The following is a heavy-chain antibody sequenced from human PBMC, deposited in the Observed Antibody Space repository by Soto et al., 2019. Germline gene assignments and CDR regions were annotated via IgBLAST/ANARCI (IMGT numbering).Heavy chain of an antibody. J-gene: IGHJ6*03. D-gene: IGHD3-10*01. V-gene: IGHV3-30*18. CDR1: GFTFNSHG. Sequence: GGSLRLSCVAFGFTFNSHGMHWVRQVPGKGLEWLAVISYDGNNEYYTDSVKGRFTISRENSRNTVSLQMNSLRADDTAIYYCAKGSGSYYAHFAYYIDVWGKGPTVTAS. CDR2: ISYDGNNE. CDR3: AKGSGSYYAHFAYYIDV.